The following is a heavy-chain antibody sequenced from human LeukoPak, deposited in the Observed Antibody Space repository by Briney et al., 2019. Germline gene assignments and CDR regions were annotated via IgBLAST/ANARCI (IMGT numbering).Heavy chain of an antibody. CDR2: ISGSGGST. J-gene: IGHJ4*02. Sequence: GGSLRLSCAASGFTFSSYAMSWVRPAPGKGLEWVSAISGSGGSTYYADSVKGRFTISRDNSKNTLYLQMNTLTAEDTAAYYCSYGSGSYYNVKLGYFDYWGQGTLVTVSS. V-gene: IGHV3-23*01. CDR1: GFTFSSYA. CDR3: SYGSGSYYNVKLGYFDY. D-gene: IGHD3-10*01.